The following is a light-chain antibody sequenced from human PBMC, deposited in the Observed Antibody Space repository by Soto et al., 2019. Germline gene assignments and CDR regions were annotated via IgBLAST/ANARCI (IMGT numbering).Light chain of an antibody. Sequence: QSVLTQPPSASGTPGQRVTISCSGSSSNIGSNTVNWYQQFPGTAHKLLIYSNSPRPSWFPYRFSGSKSGTSASLAISGLQSEDEADYYCAAWDDSLKGPVFGGGTKLTFL. J-gene: IGLJ2*01. CDR1: SSNIGSNT. CDR3: AAWDDSLKGPV. V-gene: IGLV1-44*01. CDR2: SNS.